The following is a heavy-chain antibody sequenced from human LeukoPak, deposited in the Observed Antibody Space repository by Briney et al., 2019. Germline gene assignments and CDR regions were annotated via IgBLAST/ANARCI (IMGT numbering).Heavy chain of an antibody. J-gene: IGHJ4*02. CDR1: GFTFTDYS. Sequence: GGSLRLSCAASGFTFTDYSMNWVRQAPGKGLEWVSYITSGSSIIYYADSVQGRFTISRDNAKNSLYLQMNSLRGEDTAVYYCARGRELSYWGQGTLVTVSS. V-gene: IGHV3-48*04. CDR2: ITSGSSII. CDR3: ARGRELSY. D-gene: IGHD1-26*01.